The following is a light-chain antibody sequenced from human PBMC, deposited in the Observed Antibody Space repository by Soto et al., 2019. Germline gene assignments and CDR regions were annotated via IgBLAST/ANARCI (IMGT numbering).Light chain of an antibody. CDR3: HQYRTSPSYT. Sequence: EIVLTQSPDTLSLSPGERATLSCRASQSASSSYLAWYQQKPGQAPRLLIYGASSSATGIPDRFSGSGSGTDFTLTISRLQPEDFALYYCHQYRTSPSYTFYQGTKLDIK. J-gene: IGKJ2*01. V-gene: IGKV3-20*01. CDR2: GAS. CDR1: QSASSSY.